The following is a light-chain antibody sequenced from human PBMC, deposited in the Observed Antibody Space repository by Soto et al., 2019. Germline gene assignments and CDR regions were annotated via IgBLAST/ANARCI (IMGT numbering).Light chain of an antibody. CDR3: CSYAGSRDYV. Sequence: QSVLTQPASVSGSPGQSITISCTGTSSDVGSYNLVSWYQQHPGKAPKLMIYEVSKRPSGVSNRFSGSKSGNTASLTISGLQAEDEADSYCCSYAGSRDYVFGPGTKVTVL. CDR2: EVS. CDR1: SSDVGSYNL. J-gene: IGLJ1*01. V-gene: IGLV2-23*02.